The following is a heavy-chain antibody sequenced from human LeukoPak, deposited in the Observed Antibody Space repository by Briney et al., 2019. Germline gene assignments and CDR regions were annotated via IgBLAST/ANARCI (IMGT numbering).Heavy chain of an antibody. D-gene: IGHD6-19*01. J-gene: IGHJ4*02. Sequence: GGSLRLSCSASGYTFSSYAMHWVRQAPGKGLEYVSAISSDGRTTYYANSVKGRFTISRDNSKSTLYLQMGSLRVEDMAVYYCARVSGWYWFDKWGQGTLVTVSS. V-gene: IGHV3-64*01. CDR2: ISSDGRTT. CDR1: GYTFSSYA. CDR3: ARVSGWYWFDK.